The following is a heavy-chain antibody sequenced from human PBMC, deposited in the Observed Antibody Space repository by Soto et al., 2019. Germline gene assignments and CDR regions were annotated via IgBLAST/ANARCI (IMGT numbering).Heavy chain of an antibody. D-gene: IGHD3-3*01. CDR2: IYSRGST. Sequence: QVQLQESGPGLVKPSETLSLTCTVSGGDISTYYWTWIRQPAGKGLEWIGRIYSRGSTKYNPSLTSRVTMSLDTSKYQFSLRLSSVTAADTAVYYCARGQRFSDWFDPWGQGTLVTVSS. V-gene: IGHV4-4*07. CDR1: GGDISTYY. CDR3: ARGQRFSDWFDP. J-gene: IGHJ5*02.